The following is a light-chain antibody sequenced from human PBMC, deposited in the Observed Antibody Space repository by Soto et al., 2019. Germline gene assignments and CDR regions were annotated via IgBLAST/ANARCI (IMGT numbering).Light chain of an antibody. CDR1: QSVSSK. CDR3: QQDNNWPPWT. J-gene: IGKJ1*01. V-gene: IGKV3-15*01. CDR2: GAY. Sequence: EIVMTQSPATLSVSPGERATLSCRASQSVSSKLAWYQQKPGQAPMLLIYGAYTRATGIPARFSGSGFGTEVTLTISSLQSEDFGVYYCQQDNNWPPWTFGQGTKVEIK.